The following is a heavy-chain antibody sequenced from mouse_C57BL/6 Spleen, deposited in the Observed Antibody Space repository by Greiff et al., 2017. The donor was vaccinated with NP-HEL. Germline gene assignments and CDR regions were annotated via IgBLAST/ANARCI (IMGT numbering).Heavy chain of an antibody. CDR1: GYTFTDYE. CDR2: IDPETGGT. V-gene: IGHV1-15*01. Sequence: QVQLQQSGAELVRPGASVTLSCKASGYTFTDYEMHWVKQTPVHGLEWIGAIDPETGGTAYNQKFKGKAKLTADKSSSTAYMELRSLTSEDSAVYYCTRDDPYAMDYWGQGTSVTVSS. CDR3: TRDDPYAMDY. D-gene: IGHD2-12*01. J-gene: IGHJ4*01.